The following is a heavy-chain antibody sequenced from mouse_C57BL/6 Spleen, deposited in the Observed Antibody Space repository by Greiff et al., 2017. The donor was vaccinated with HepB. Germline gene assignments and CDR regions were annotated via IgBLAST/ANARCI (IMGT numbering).Heavy chain of an antibody. CDR1: GYTFTSYW. Sequence: VQLQQPGAELVMPGASVKLSCKASGYTFTSYWMHWVKQRPGQGLEWIGEIDPSDSYTNYNQKFKGKSTLTVDKSSSTAYMQLSSLTSEDSAVYYCARKARPDYAMDYWGQGTSVTVSS. CDR3: ARKARPDYAMDY. CDR2: IDPSDSYT. V-gene: IGHV1-69*01. J-gene: IGHJ4*01.